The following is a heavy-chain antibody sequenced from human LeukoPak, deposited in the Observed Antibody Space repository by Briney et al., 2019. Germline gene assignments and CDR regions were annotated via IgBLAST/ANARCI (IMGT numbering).Heavy chain of an antibody. Sequence: PGGSLRLSCAASGFTFSSSGMHWVRQAPGKGLEWVAFIRYDGSNKYYADSVKGRFTISRDNSKNTLHLQMNSLRAEDTAVYYCAKDPRELRRVAEYFQHWGQGTLVTVSS. V-gene: IGHV3-30*02. CDR3: AKDPRELRRVAEYFQH. CDR2: IRYDGSNK. J-gene: IGHJ1*01. D-gene: IGHD1-26*01. CDR1: GFTFSSSG.